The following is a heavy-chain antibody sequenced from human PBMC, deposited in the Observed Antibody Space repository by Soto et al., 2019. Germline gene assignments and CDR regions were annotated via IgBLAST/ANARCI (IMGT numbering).Heavy chain of an antibody. J-gene: IGHJ6*02. D-gene: IGHD3-10*01. CDR1: GGTFATYG. CDR2: IIPKFDIV. V-gene: IGHV1-69*17. Sequence: QVQLVQSGAEVRKPGSSVKVSCKASGGTFATYGISWIRQAPGQGLEWMGGIIPKFDIVDYTQKFRGRVTITADKSTTTAYMEVSGLRSDDTAVYYCARGIPGVRGDYGGHYGMDVWGQGTTVIVSS. CDR3: ARGIPGVRGDYGGHYGMDV.